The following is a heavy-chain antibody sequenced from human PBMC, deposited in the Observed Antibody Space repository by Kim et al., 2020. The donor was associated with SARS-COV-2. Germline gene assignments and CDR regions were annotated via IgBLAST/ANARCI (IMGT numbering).Heavy chain of an antibody. J-gene: IGHJ4*02. D-gene: IGHD6-13*01. CDR3: AKDPRSSWYRHFDY. Sequence: GGSLRLSCAASGFTFSSYAMSWVRQAPGKGLEWVSAISGSGGSTYYADSVKGRFTISRDNSMNTLYLQMNSLRAEDTAVYYCAKDPRSSWYRHFDYWGQGTLVTVSS. CDR1: GFTFSSYA. V-gene: IGHV3-23*01. CDR2: ISGSGGST.